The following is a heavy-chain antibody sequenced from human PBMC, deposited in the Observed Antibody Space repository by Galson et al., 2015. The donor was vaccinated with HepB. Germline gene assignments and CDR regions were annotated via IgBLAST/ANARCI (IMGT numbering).Heavy chain of an antibody. D-gene: IGHD3-10*01. CDR2: ISTGSSTK. V-gene: IGHV3-48*02. CDR1: GFTFSSYG. Sequence: SLRLSCAASGFTFSSYGMSWVRQAPGKGLEWVSYISTGSSTKYYADSVKGRLTISRDNAKSSLYLQLNSLRDEDTAVYYCARSLGRRGVDPQPYYFDYWGQGTLVTVSP. CDR3: ARSLGRRGVDPQPYYFDY. J-gene: IGHJ4*02.